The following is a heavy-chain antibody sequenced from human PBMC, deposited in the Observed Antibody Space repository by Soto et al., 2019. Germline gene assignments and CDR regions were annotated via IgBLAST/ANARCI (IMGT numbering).Heavy chain of an antibody. CDR1: GYTFTSYY. J-gene: IGHJ4*02. D-gene: IGHD3-22*01. Sequence: WASVKVSCKASGYTFTSYYMHWVRQAPGQGLEWMGIINPSGGSTSYAQKFQGRVTMTRDTSTSTVYMELSSLRSEDTAVYYCARALYDSSGYYYVRDDNFDYWGQGTLVTVSS. V-gene: IGHV1-46*01. CDR2: INPSGGST. CDR3: ARALYDSSGYYYVRDDNFDY.